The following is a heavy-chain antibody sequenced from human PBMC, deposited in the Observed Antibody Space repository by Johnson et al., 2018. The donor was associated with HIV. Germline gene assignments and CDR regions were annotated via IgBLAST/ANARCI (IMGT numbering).Heavy chain of an antibody. CDR2: ISYDGHNE. V-gene: IGHV3-30*04. Sequence: QEKLVESGGGLVQPGGSLRLSCAASGFTFSSYSMHWVRQAPGKGLEWVAVISYDGHNEYYADSVEGRFTVSRDNTKNTLYLQMNSLRDDDTAIYYCALTESRFLEWLFRAFDIWGQGTMVTVSS. D-gene: IGHD3-3*01. J-gene: IGHJ3*02. CDR1: GFTFSSYS. CDR3: ALTESRFLEWLFRAFDI.